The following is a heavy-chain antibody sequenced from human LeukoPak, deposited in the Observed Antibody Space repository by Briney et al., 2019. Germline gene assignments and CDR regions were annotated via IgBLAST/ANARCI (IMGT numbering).Heavy chain of an antibody. Sequence: GASVKVSCKASGYTFTSYDINWVRQATGQGLEWMGWMNPNSGNTGYAQKFQGRVTMTRNTSISTAYMELSSLRSEDTAVYYCARARCSSTGCYRRENMKSQYWGQGTLVTVSS. CDR2: MNPNSGNT. D-gene: IGHD2-2*01. J-gene: IGHJ4*02. CDR1: GYTFTSYD. V-gene: IGHV1-8*01. CDR3: ARARCSSTGCYRRENMKSQY.